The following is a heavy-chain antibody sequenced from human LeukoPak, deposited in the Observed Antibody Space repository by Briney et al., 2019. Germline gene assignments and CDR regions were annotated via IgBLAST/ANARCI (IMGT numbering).Heavy chain of an antibody. CDR2: IYYSGST. Sequence: TSETLSLTCTVSGGSISSYYWRWIRQPPGKGLEWIGYIYYSGSTNYNPSLKSRVTISVDTSKTQFSLKLSSVTAADTAVYYCARTGDSSGYHDYWGQGTLVTVSS. J-gene: IGHJ4*02. V-gene: IGHV4-59*01. CDR3: ARTGDSSGYHDY. D-gene: IGHD3-22*01. CDR1: GGSISSYY.